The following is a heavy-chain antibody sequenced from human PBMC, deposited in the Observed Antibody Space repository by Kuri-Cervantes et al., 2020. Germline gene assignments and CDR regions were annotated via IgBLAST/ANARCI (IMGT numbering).Heavy chain of an antibody. CDR1: GFTFSNYA. V-gene: IGHV3-33*01. CDR2: IWYDGSNK. CDR3: AGLGYCSGGSCEGYFDY. J-gene: IGHJ4*02. Sequence: GGSLRLSCAASGFTFSNYAMHWVRQAPGKGLEWVAVIWYDGSNKYYADSVKGRFTISRDNSKNTLYLQMNSLRAEDTAVYYCAGLGYCSGGSCEGYFDYWGQGTLVTVSS. D-gene: IGHD2-15*01.